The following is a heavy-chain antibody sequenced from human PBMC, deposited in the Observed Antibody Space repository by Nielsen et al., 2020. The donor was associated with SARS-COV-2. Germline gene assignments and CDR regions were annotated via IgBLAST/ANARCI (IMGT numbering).Heavy chain of an antibody. CDR3: ARQPFLLSWFDP. V-gene: IGHV3-9*01. Sequence: SLKISCAASGFTFDDYAMHWVRQAPGKGLEWVSGISWNSGSIGYADSVKGRFTISRDNAKNSLYLQMNSLRAEDTAVYYCARQPFLLSWFDPWGQGTLVTVSS. CDR1: GFTFDDYA. CDR2: ISWNSGSI. D-gene: IGHD2/OR15-2a*01. J-gene: IGHJ5*02.